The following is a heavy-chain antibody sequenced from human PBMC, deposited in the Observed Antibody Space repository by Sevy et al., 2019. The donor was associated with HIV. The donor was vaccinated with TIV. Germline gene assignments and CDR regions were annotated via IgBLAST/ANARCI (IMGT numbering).Heavy chain of an antibody. CDR2: IKSKIDGGTR. CDR1: GFTFSDPW. D-gene: IGHD3-22*01. J-gene: IGHJ6*02. CDR3: ATLPSLGFARMVVAEGGMDV. V-gene: IGHV3-15*01. Sequence: GGSLRLSCVASGFTFSDPWMSWVRQAPGKGLEWVGRIKSKIDGGTRDYAAPVKARFSISRDDSKNTLYLQMNSLKTGDTAVYYGATLPSLGFARMVVAEGGMDVWGQGTTITVSS.